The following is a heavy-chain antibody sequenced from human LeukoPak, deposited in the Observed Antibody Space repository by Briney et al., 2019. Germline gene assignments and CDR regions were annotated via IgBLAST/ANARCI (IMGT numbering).Heavy chain of an antibody. CDR1: GYSISSGYY. CDR3: ARRMEHYGNYYFDY. J-gene: IGHJ4*02. CDR2: IYHSGST. Sequence: PSETLSLTCAVSGYSISSGYYWGWIRQPPGKGLEWIGSIYHSGSTFYNPSVKSRVTISLDASKNQFSLKLSSMTAADRAVYYCARRMEHYGNYYFDYWGQGTLVTVSS. D-gene: IGHD3-10*01. V-gene: IGHV4-38-2*01.